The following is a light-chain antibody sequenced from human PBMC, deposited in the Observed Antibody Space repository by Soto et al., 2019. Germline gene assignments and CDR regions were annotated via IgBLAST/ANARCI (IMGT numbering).Light chain of an antibody. CDR1: QSVSSY. CDR2: DAS. J-gene: IGKJ4*01. Sequence: EIVLTQSPATLSLSPGERATLSCRASQSVSSYLAWYQQKPGQAPRLLIYDASNRATGIPARFNGSGSGTDFTLTTSSLEPEYFAVYYCQQRSNWPPFLTFGGGTKVEIK. CDR3: QQRSNWPPFLT. V-gene: IGKV3-11*01.